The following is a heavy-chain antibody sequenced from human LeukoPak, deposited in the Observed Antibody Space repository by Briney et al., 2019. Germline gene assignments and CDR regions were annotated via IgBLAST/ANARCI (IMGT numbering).Heavy chain of an antibody. D-gene: IGHD6-13*01. CDR3: AKWYSSGWYYFDS. CDR1: GFTFSSYA. J-gene: IGHJ4*02. CDR2: ISGSGGST. Sequence: GGSLRLSCAASGFTFSSYAMNWVRQAPGKGLEWVSAISGSGGSTYYADSVKGRFTISRDNSKNTLYLQMNSLRVEDTAVYYCAKWYSSGWYYFDSWGQGTLVTVSS. V-gene: IGHV3-23*01.